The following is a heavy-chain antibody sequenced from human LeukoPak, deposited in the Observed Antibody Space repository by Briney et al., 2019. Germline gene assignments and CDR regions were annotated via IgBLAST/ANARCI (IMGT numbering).Heavy chain of an antibody. D-gene: IGHD3-22*01. CDR3: AAPWDYYDSSGYHDAFDI. Sequence: GASVKVSCKVSGYTLTELSMHWVRQAPGKGLEWMGGFDPEDGETIYAQKFQGRVTMTEDTSTDTAYMELSILRSEDTAVYYCAAPWDYYDSSGYHDAFDIWGQGTMVTVSS. J-gene: IGHJ3*02. V-gene: IGHV1-24*01. CDR2: FDPEDGET. CDR1: GYTLTELS.